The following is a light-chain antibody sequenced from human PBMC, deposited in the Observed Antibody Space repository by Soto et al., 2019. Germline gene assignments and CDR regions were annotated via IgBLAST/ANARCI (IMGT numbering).Light chain of an antibody. Sequence: EIVMTQSPATLSVSPGERATLSCRASQSVSSNLAWYQQKPGQAPRLLIYGASTRATGIPARFSGSGSGTESTLTISSLQSEDCAVYYCQQYNNWPPLTFGQGTKLEIK. CDR2: GAS. CDR1: QSVSSN. CDR3: QQYNNWPPLT. J-gene: IGKJ2*01. V-gene: IGKV3-15*01.